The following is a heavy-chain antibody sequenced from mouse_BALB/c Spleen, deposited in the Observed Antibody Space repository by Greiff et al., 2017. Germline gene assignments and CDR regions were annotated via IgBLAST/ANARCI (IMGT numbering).Heavy chain of an antibody. Sequence: VHLVESGPGLVAPSQSLSITCTVSGFSLSRYSVHWVRQPPGKGLEWLGMIWGGGSTDYNSALKSRLSISKDNSKSQVFLKMNSLQTDDTAMYYCARNFDYGSSYEGFAYWGQGTLVTVSA. V-gene: IGHV2-6-4*01. J-gene: IGHJ3*01. CDR3: ARNFDYGSSYEGFAY. D-gene: IGHD1-1*01. CDR1: GFSLSRYS. CDR2: IWGGGST.